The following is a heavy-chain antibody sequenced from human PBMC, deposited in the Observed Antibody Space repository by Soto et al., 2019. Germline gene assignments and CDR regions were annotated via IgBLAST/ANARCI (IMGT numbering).Heavy chain of an antibody. J-gene: IGHJ6*02. CDR3: AKDGRSITERLKMQRPTLSRTYYYYGMDV. CDR1: GFTFSSYG. Sequence: GGSLRLSCAASGFTFSSYGMHWVRQAPGKGLEWVAVISYDGSNKYYADSVKGRFTISRDNSKNTLYLQMNSLRAEDTAVYYCAKDGRSITERLKMQRPTLSRTYYYYGMDVWGQGTTVTVSS. D-gene: IGHD3-3*01. CDR2: ISYDGSNK. V-gene: IGHV3-30*18.